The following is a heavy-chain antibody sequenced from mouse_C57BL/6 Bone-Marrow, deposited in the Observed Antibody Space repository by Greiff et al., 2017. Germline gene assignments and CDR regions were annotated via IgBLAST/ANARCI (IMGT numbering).Heavy chain of an antibody. CDR3: AREGDGYYAWFAY. D-gene: IGHD2-3*01. CDR2: IDPSDSDT. Sequence: VQLQQPGAELVRPGSSVKLSCKASGYTFTSYWMHWVKQRPIQGLEWIGNIDPSDSDTHYNQKFKDKATLTVDKSSSTAYMQLSSLTSEDSAVYYCAREGDGYYAWFAYWGQGTLVTVSA. CDR1: GYTFTSYW. J-gene: IGHJ3*01. V-gene: IGHV1-52*01.